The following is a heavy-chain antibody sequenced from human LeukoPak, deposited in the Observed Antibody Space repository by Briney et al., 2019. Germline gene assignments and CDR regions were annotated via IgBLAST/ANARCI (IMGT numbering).Heavy chain of an antibody. J-gene: IGHJ5*02. Sequence: PSETLSLTCAVYGGSFSGYYWSWIRQPPGKGLEWIGEINHSGSTNYNPSLKSRVTISVDTSKNQFSLKLSSVTAADTAVYYCARDSVVVPAAIDWFDPWGQGTLVTVSS. CDR2: INHSGST. V-gene: IGHV4-34*01. D-gene: IGHD2-2*01. CDR1: GGSFSGYY. CDR3: ARDSVVVPAAIDWFDP.